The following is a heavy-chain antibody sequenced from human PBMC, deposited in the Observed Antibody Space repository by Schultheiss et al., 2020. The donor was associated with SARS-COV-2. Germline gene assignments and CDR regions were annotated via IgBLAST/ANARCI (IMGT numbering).Heavy chain of an antibody. CDR1: GFTFTNYG. J-gene: IGHJ6*02. D-gene: IGHD3-10*01. CDR2: TTAVANHK. V-gene: IGHV3-21*04. CDR3: ARGGYGPLNALDV. Sequence: GESLKISCAASGFTFTNYGMHWVRQAPGRGLECVSSTTAVANHKDYAGSLKGRLTISRDNAKNSLYLQMNSLRAEDTAVYYCARGGYGPLNALDVWGQGTTVTVSS.